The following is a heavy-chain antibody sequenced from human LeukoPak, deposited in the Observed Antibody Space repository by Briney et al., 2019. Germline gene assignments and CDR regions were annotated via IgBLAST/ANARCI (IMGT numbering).Heavy chain of an antibody. Sequence: ASVKVSCKASGYTFTAYYMHWVRQAPGQGLEWMGWINPSSGGTDYAQNFPGRVTMTRDTSISTAYMELSRLRSDDTAVYYCSRFDSSGYSLDYWGQGTLVTVSS. CDR1: GYTFTAYY. J-gene: IGHJ4*02. V-gene: IGHV1-2*02. D-gene: IGHD3-22*01. CDR3: SRFDSSGYSLDY. CDR2: INPSSGGT.